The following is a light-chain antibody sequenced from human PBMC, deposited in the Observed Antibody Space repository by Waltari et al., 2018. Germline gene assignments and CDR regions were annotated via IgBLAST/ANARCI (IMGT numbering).Light chain of an antibody. CDR2: AAS. CDR3: QQLNSYPIT. Sequence: IQLTQSPSSLSESVGDRVTSTCRASQGISSNFAWYQQKPGKAPKLLISAASTLQSGVPLRFSGSGSGTDFTLTISSLQPEDFATYYCQQLNSYPITFGQGTRLEIK. V-gene: IGKV1-9*01. J-gene: IGKJ5*01. CDR1: QGISSN.